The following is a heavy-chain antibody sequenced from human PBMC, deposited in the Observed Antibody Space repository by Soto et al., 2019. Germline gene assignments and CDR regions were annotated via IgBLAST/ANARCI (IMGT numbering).Heavy chain of an antibody. D-gene: IGHD3-16*01. Sequence: QVQLVQSGAEVKKPGSSVKVSCKASGGTFSSYAISWVRQAPGQGLEWMGGIIPIFGTANYAQKFQGRVTITADESTSTGYMELSSLRSEDTAVYYCARVAVATVLNPWGYFHYWGQGTLVTVSS. J-gene: IGHJ4*02. CDR1: GGTFSSYA. CDR2: IIPIFGTA. V-gene: IGHV1-69*01. CDR3: ARVAVATVLNPWGYFHY.